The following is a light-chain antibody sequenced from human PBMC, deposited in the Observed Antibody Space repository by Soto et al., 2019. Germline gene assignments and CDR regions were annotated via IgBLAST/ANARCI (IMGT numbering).Light chain of an antibody. CDR2: GAS. V-gene: IGKV3-20*01. Sequence: EIVLTQSPGTLSLSPGERATLSCRASQSISSSYLAWYQQKPGQAPRLLIFGASTRATGIPDRFSGSGSGTDFTLTISRLEPEDFAVYYCQHYYTSYTTFGQGTKVDNK. J-gene: IGKJ1*01. CDR3: QHYYTSYTT. CDR1: QSISSSY.